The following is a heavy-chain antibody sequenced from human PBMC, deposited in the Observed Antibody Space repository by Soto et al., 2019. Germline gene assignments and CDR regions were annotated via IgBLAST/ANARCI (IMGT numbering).Heavy chain of an antibody. CDR2: IGSSTSYT. V-gene: IGHV3-21*01. CDR1: GFAFSSYS. CDR3: ARPRPIHDFSPYGMDV. Sequence: GGSLRLSCAASGFAFSSYSMNWVRQAPGKGLEWVSLIGSSTSYTYYADSVKGRFTISRDNAKNSLYLQMNSLRAEDTAVYYCARPRPIHDFSPYGMDVCGQGTTVTLSS. J-gene: IGHJ6*02. D-gene: IGHD1-1*01.